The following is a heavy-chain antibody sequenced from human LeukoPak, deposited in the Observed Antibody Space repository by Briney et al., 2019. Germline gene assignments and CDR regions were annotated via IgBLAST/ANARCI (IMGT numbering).Heavy chain of an antibody. J-gene: IGHJ4*02. Sequence: PGRSLRLSCAASGFTFSSFSMNWVRQAPGKGLEWLSYISPGSTTMYYADSVKGRFTISRDNAKNSLFLQMNSLRDDDTAVYYCARDQVPFDYWGQGTLVTVSS. CDR3: ARDQVPFDY. CDR2: ISPGSTTM. V-gene: IGHV3-48*02. CDR1: GFTFSSFS. D-gene: IGHD3-10*01.